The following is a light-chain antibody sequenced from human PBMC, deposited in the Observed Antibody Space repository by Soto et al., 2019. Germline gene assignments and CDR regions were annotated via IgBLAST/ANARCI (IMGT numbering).Light chain of an antibody. Sequence: EIVLTQSPGTLSLAPEERATLSCRASQSVTSNYLAWYQQRPGQAPRLLIYGSSNRATGIPDRFSGSGSGTDFTLTISRLEPEEFAVYYCQQYDSSPLTFGGGTKVEIK. V-gene: IGKV3-20*01. CDR2: GSS. CDR1: QSVTSNY. CDR3: QQYDSSPLT. J-gene: IGKJ4*01.